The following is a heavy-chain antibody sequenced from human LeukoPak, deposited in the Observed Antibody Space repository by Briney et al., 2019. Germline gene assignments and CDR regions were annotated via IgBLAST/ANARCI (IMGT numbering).Heavy chain of an antibody. D-gene: IGHD3-10*01. V-gene: IGHV4-59*01. CDR1: GSSISSYY. Sequence: SETLSLTCTVSGSSISSYYWSWIRQPPGKGLEWIGYISYSGSTNYSPSLKSRVTISVDTSKNQFSLKLTSVTTADTAVYYCARSRGSGNYFESWGQGTLVTVSS. J-gene: IGHJ4*02. CDR2: ISYSGST. CDR3: ARSRGSGNYFES.